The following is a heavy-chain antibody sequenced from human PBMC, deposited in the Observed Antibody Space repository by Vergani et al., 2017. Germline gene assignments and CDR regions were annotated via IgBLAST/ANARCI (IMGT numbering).Heavy chain of an antibody. CDR3: ATGAGPFDI. CDR2: LCPSGST. V-gene: IGHV4-4*07. D-gene: IGHD7-27*01. CDR1: GAPISYWC. Sequence: QVQMQESGPGLVKTSETLSLTCSASGAPISYWCWSWLRQPAGKGLEWIGRLCPSGSTNYKPSRKSRVTLSIEPSKNQLSLKLTSVTAADTAGYYCATGAGPFDIWGQGTLVTVSS. J-gene: IGHJ4*02.